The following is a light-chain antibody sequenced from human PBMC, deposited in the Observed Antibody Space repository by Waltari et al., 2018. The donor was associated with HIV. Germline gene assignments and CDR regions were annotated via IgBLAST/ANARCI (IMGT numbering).Light chain of an antibody. Sequence: QSALTQPRSVSGSPGQSVTISCTGPSSDVGGYNYVSCYQHHPGKATKLMIYDVSKRPSGVPDRFSGSKSDNTASLTISGLQAEDEADYYCCSYAGTYTWVFGGGTKLTVL. J-gene: IGLJ3*02. CDR3: CSYAGTYTWV. CDR2: DVS. CDR1: SSDVGGYNY. V-gene: IGLV2-11*01.